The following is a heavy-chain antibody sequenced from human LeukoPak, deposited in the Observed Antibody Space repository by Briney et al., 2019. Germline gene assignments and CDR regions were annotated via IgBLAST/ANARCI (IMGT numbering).Heavy chain of an antibody. D-gene: IGHD4-17*01. V-gene: IGHV3-49*03. CDR1: GFTFDDYA. CDR3: TRNTVTVHFDY. J-gene: IGHJ4*02. Sequence: GGSLRLSCSASGFTFDDYAVSWFRQAPGKGLEWAGFIRSRAFGRTPEYAASVRGSLTISRDDSKSIAYLQMNSLKTEDTAVYYCTRNTVTVHFDYWSQGTLVTVSS. CDR2: IRSRAFGRTP.